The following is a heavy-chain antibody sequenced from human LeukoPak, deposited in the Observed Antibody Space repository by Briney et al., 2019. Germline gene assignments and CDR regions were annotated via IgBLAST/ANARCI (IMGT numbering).Heavy chain of an antibody. J-gene: IGHJ6*03. CDR2: IRYDGSNE. Sequence: GGSLRLSCAASGLTFSSYGMHWVRQAPGRGLEWVSFIRYDGSNEYYADSVRGRFTISRDNAKNSLYLQMNSLGPEDTAVYYCARDPYSGNYGNYYYYYMDVWGKGTTVTISS. D-gene: IGHD1-26*01. CDR3: ARDPYSGNYGNYYYYYMDV. V-gene: IGHV3-30*02. CDR1: GLTFSSYG.